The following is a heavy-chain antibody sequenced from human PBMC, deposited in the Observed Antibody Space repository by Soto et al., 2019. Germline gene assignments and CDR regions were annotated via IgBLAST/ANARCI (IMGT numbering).Heavy chain of an antibody. CDR2: IKPDGSEK. D-gene: IGHD3-22*01. V-gene: IGHV3-7*04. CDR1: GFTFSSHW. Sequence: PGGSLRLSCAASGFTFSSHWMSWVRQAPGKGLEWVANIKPDGSEKWYVDSVKGRFTISRDNAKNSLYLQMNSLRADDTAVYYCARGDYYDSSGPFSDAFDIWGQGTMVTVSS. CDR3: ARGDYYDSSGPFSDAFDI. J-gene: IGHJ3*02.